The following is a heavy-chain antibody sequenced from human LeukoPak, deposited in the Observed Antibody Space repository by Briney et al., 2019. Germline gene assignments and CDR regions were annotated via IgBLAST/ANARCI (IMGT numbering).Heavy chain of an antibody. Sequence: GGSLRLSCAASGFTFSDYYMSWIRQAPGKGLEWVSYISSSGSTIYYADSVKGRFTISRNNAKNSLYLQMNSLRAEDTAVYYCARPYGSGSRYYYYYMDVWGKGTTVTVSS. CDR1: GFTFSDYY. J-gene: IGHJ6*03. CDR3: ARPYGSGSRYYYYYMDV. CDR2: ISSSGSTI. D-gene: IGHD3-10*01. V-gene: IGHV3-11*01.